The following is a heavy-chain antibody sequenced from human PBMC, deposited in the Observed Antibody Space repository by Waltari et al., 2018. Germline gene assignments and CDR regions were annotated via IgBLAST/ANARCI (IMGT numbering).Heavy chain of an antibody. CDR2: IDWDDDK. D-gene: IGHD3-10*01. CDR3: ARTRGYYGSGSYYYFDY. V-gene: IGHV2-70*04. J-gene: IGHJ4*02. CDR1: GFSLSTSGMR. Sequence: QVTLKESGPALVKPTQTLTLTCTFSGFSLSTSGMRVSWIHQPPGKALEWLARIDWDDDKFYSTALKTRLTISKDTSKNQVVLTMTNMDPVDTATYYCARTRGYYGSGSYYYFDYWGQGTLVTVSS.